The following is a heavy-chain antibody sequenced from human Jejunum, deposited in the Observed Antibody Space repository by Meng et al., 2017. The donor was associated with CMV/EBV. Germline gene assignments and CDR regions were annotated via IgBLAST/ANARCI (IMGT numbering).Heavy chain of an antibody. V-gene: IGHV4-31*03. CDR1: GDSISCAGCY. CDR3: TRGRDAYKVGL. CDR2: IHPSART. J-gene: IGHJ1*01. D-gene: IGHD5-24*01. Sequence: TVSGDSISCAGCYCPCLLQLPEQVLECLRFIHPSARTHSNPSLQRRVSISSDTSKSQFSLSLSSVNVADTAVYYCTRGRDAYKVGLWGQGTLVTVSS.